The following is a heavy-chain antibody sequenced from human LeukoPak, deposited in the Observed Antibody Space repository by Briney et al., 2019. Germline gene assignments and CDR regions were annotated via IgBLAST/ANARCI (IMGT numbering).Heavy chain of an antibody. CDR1: GYTFTNYG. CDR3: ARSKGNSVTYYNWFDP. J-gene: IGHJ5*02. V-gene: IGHV1-18*01. Sequence: ASVKVSCKASGYTFTNYGITWVRQAPGQGLEWMGWINPYNGDTNYAQKVQDRVTMTTDTSTTTAYMELRSLRSDDTAIYYCARSKGNSVTYYNWFDPWGQGTLVTVSS. D-gene: IGHD6-13*01. CDR2: INPYNGDT.